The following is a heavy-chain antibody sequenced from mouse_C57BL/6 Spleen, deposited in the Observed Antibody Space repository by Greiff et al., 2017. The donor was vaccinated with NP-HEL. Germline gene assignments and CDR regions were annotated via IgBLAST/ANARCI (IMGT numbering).Heavy chain of an antibody. J-gene: IGHJ3*01. CDR3: ARGDYYGSSPAWFAY. V-gene: IGHV1-19*01. D-gene: IGHD1-1*01. CDR2: INPYNGGT. Sequence: VQLKQSGPVLVKPGASVKMSCKASGYTFTDYYMNWVKQSHGKSLEWIGVINPYNGGTSYNQKFKGKATLTVDKSSSTAYMELNSLTSEDSAVYYSARGDYYGSSPAWFAYWGQGTLVTVSA. CDR1: GYTFTDYY.